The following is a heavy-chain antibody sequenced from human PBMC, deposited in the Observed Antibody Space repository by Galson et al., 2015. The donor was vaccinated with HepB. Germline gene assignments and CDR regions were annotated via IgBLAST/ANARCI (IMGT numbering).Heavy chain of an antibody. CDR2: ISAYAGNT. J-gene: IGHJ6*02. Sequence: SVKVSCKASGYTFTSYGISWVRQAPGQGLEWMGWISAYAGNTNYAQKLQGRVTMTTDTSTSTAYMELRSLRSDDTAVYYCAREDSSGYYLNSYYYGMDVWGQGTTVTVSS. CDR3: AREDSSGYYLNSYYYGMDV. V-gene: IGHV1-18*04. D-gene: IGHD3-22*01. CDR1: GYTFTSYG.